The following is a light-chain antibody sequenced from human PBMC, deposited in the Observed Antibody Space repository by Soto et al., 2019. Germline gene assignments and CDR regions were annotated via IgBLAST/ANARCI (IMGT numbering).Light chain of an antibody. Sequence: QSVLTQPPSVSGAPGQRVTISCTGSSSNIGAGYDVHWYQQLPGRAPKHLIYGNTNRPSGVPDRFSGSKSGTSGSLAITGLQAEDEADYYCLSLDSSLSVVFGGGTKLTVL. CDR2: GNT. CDR3: LSLDSSLSVV. J-gene: IGLJ2*01. CDR1: SSNIGAGYD. V-gene: IGLV1-40*01.